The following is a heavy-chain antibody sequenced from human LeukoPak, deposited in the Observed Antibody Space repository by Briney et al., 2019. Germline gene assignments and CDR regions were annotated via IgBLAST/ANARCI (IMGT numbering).Heavy chain of an antibody. D-gene: IGHD4-17*01. V-gene: IGHV4-59*08. J-gene: IGHJ4*02. CDR2: IYYSGST. CDR1: GGSMSSYY. CDR3: ARHVIGDHFDY. Sequence: PSEPLSLTCTVSGGSMSSYYWSWIRQPPGKGLEWIGCIYYSGSTNYNPSLKSRVTISVDTSKNQFSLKLSSVTAADTAVYYCARHVIGDHFDYWGQGTLVTVSS.